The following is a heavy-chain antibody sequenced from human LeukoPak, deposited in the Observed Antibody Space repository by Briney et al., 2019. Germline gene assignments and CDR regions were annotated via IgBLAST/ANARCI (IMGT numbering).Heavy chain of an antibody. CDR3: VRPRLAAAGWFDP. J-gene: IGHJ5*02. Sequence: ASVKVSCKASGYTFTGYYMHWVRQAPGQGLEWMGWINPNSGGTNYAQKFQGRVAMTRDTSISTAYMELSRLRSDDTAVYYCVRPRLAAAGWFDPWGQGTLVTVSS. V-gene: IGHV1-2*02. D-gene: IGHD6-13*01. CDR2: INPNSGGT. CDR1: GYTFTGYY.